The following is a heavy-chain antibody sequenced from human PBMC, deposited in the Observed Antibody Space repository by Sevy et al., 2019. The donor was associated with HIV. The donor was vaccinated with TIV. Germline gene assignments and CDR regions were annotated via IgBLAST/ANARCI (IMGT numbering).Heavy chain of an antibody. CDR2: ISSDGSIT. Sequence: GGSLRLSCAASGFTFSNYWMHWVRQAPEKGLMWVSRISSDGSITNYVDSVKGRFTISRDNAKNTLYLQMNSLRVEDTAVYYCARVRGYSYGEFDYWGQGTLVTVSS. CDR1: GFTFSNYW. J-gene: IGHJ4*02. V-gene: IGHV3-74*01. D-gene: IGHD5-18*01. CDR3: ARVRGYSYGEFDY.